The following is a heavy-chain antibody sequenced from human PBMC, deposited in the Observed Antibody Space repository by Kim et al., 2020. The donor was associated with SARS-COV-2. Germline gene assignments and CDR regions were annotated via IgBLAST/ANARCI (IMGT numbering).Heavy chain of an antibody. J-gene: IGHJ4*02. Sequence: VSARFTISREHSKNTLYVKMKRLRVEDTAVYYCAKDRRSGFDYWGQGTLVTVSS. CDR3: AKDRRSGFDY. V-gene: IGHV3-30*02. D-gene: IGHD2-15*01.